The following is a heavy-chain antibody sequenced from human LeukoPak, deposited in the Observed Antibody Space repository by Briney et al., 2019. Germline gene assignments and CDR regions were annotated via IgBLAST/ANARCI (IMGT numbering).Heavy chain of an antibody. V-gene: IGHV1-69*01. CDR2: IIPMFGIA. J-gene: IGHJ4*02. Sequence: SVQVSCRASGGTFSRYAISWVRQAPGQGLEWMGGIIPMFGIANYAQKFQGRVTITADESTSTAYMELSSLRSEDTAVYYCARDRPYTGGWRGFDYWGQGTLVTVSS. CDR1: GGTFSRYA. D-gene: IGHD6-19*01. CDR3: ARDRPYTGGWRGFDY.